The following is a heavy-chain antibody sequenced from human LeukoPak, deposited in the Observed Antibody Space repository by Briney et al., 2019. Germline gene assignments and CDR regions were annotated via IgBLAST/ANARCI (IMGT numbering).Heavy chain of an antibody. CDR2: IYYGGTT. D-gene: IGHD3-10*01. CDR3: ARDLKTSTLVRGVITSGFDY. V-gene: IGHV4-39*07. J-gene: IGHJ4*02. CDR1: GGSISSYY. Sequence: SETLSLTCTVSGGSISSYYWSWIRQPPGKGLEWIGTIYYGGTTYYNPSLKSRVTLSVDTSKNQFSLKLTSVTAADTAVYYCARDLKTSTLVRGVITSGFDYWGQGTLVTVSS.